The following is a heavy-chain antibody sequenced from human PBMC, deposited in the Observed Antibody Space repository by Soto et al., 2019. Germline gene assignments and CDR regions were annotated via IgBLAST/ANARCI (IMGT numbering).Heavy chain of an antibody. J-gene: IGHJ4*02. D-gene: IGHD3-3*01. V-gene: IGHV1-58*01. CDR3: AAVPVLRFLKWLPAYFDY. CDR2: LVVGSGNT. CDR1: AFMFTSSA. Sequence: QMQVVQSGPEVKKPGTSVKVSYKTSAFMFTSSAVQWVRQARGQRLEWIGWLVVGSGNTHYAQHFQERVTLTRDMSTGTAYMELSSLRSEDTAVYYCAAVPVLRFLKWLPAYFDYWGQGTLVTVSS.